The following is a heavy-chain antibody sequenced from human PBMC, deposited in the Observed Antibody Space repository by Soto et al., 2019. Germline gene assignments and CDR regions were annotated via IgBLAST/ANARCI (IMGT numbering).Heavy chain of an antibody. CDR1: GFTVSSTNY. J-gene: IGHJ4*02. CDR3: HGYGY. D-gene: IGHD5-12*01. V-gene: IGHV3-53*01. Sequence: EVQLVESGGGLIQPGGSLRLSCVVSGFTVSSTNYMSWVHQAPGKGLECVSVIYSGGTTFYAASVKGRFTISRDNSKNTLYLQMNSLRAEDTAVYYCHGYGYWGQGTLVTVSS. CDR2: IYSGGTT.